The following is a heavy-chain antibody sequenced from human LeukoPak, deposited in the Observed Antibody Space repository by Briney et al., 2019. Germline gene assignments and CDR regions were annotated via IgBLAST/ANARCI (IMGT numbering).Heavy chain of an antibody. V-gene: IGHV4-30-2*01. J-gene: IGHJ4*02. CDR2: IYHTGNT. CDR1: GGSLSSGDYS. CDR3: ARARESMATAGSYFDY. Sequence: SETLSLTCAVSGGSLSSGDYSWSWIRQPPGNGLEWIGYIYHTGNTNYNPSLKSRATISVARSKNQFSLRLSSVTAADTAVYYCARARESMATAGSYFDYWGQGTLVTVSS. D-gene: IGHD6-13*01.